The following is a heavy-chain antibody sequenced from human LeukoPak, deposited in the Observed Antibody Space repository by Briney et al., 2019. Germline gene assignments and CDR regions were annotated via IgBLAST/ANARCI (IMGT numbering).Heavy chain of an antibody. CDR1: GGSISSYY. J-gene: IGHJ6*02. D-gene: IGHD3-10*01. CDR2: IYYSGST. CDR3: TIWFGDYGMDV. V-gene: IGHV4-59*01. Sequence: SETLSLTCTVSGGSISSYYWSWIRQPPGKGLEWIGYIYYSGSTNYNPSLKSRVTISVDTSKNQFSLKLSSVTAADTAVYYYTIWFGDYGMDVWGQGTTVTVSS.